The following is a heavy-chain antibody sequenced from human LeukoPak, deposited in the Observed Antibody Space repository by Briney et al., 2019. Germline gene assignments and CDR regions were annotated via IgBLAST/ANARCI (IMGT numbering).Heavy chain of an antibody. CDR3: ARDRMGATDY. D-gene: IGHD1-26*01. CDR2: IKQDGSEK. V-gene: IGHV3-7*01. CDR1: GFTFSSYG. J-gene: IGHJ4*02. Sequence: GGSLRLSWAAPGFTFSSYGMSWVGQAPGKGLEWVANIKQDGSEKYYVDSVKGRFTISRDNAKNSLYLQMNSLRAEDTAVYYCARDRMGATDYWGQGTLVTVSS.